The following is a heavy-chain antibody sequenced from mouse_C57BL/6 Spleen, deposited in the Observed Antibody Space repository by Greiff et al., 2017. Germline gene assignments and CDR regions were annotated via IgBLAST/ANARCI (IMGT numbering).Heavy chain of an antibody. CDR1: GFNIKDYY. J-gene: IGHJ2*01. Sequence: EVQLVESGAELVRPGASVKLSCTASGFNIKDYYMHWVKQRPEQGLEWIGRIDPEDGDTEYAPKFQGKATMTAHTSSNTAYLQLSSLTSEDTAVYYCTKDDYVSYYFDYWGQGTTLTVSS. CDR2: IDPEDGDT. V-gene: IGHV14-1*01. D-gene: IGHD2-4*01. CDR3: TKDDYVSYYFDY.